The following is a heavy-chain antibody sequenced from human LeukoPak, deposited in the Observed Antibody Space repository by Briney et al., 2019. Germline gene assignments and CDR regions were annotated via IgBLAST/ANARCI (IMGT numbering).Heavy chain of an antibody. CDR1: GGSFSGYY. CDR2: INHSGST. Sequence: PSETPSLTCAVYGGSFSGYYWSWIRQPPGKGLEWIGEINHSGSTNYNPSLKSRVTISVDTSKNQFSLKLSSVTAADTAVYYCARAQRRRSGYDTGPAFDIWGQGTMVTVSS. J-gene: IGHJ3*02. CDR3: ARAQRRRSGYDTGPAFDI. V-gene: IGHV4-34*01. D-gene: IGHD5-12*01.